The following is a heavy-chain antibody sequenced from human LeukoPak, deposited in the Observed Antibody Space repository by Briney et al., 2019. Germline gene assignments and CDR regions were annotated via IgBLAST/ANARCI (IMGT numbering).Heavy chain of an antibody. J-gene: IGHJ4*02. CDR1: GYSISSSNW. Sequence: TLSLTCAVSGYSISSSNWWGWIRQPPGKGLEWIGYIYYSGSTYYNPSLKSRVTMSVDTSKNQFSLKLSSVTAVDTAVYYCASLTKAGTSDYWGQGTLVTVSS. D-gene: IGHD6-13*01. CDR3: ASLTKAGTSDY. CDR2: IYYSGST. V-gene: IGHV4-28*01.